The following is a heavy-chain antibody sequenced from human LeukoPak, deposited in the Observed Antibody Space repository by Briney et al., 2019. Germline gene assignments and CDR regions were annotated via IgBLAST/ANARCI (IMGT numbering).Heavy chain of an antibody. CDR3: ARTTRGVFDY. CDR1: GFTFSSYS. J-gene: IGHJ4*02. D-gene: IGHD1-14*01. Sequence: QSGGSLRLSCAASGFTFSSYSTNWVRHGPGKGLEWISYISSGRSAIYYADSVKGRFTISRDNARNSLSLQMNSLRAEDTAVYYCARTTRGVFDYWGQGTLVTVSS. V-gene: IGHV3-48*01. CDR2: ISSGRSAI.